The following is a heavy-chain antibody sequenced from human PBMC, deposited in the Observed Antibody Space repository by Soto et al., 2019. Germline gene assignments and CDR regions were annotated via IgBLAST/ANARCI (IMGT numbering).Heavy chain of an antibody. V-gene: IGHV3-30*18. CDR1: GFTFNIYG. CDR2: ISYDGSNQ. Sequence: GGSLRLSCAASGFTFNIYGMHWVRQAPDKGLEWVALISYDGSNQYYADSVKGRFTISRDNSKNTLFLQMNSLRADDTAVYYYAKDQASGQGSFDSWGQGTLVTVSS. J-gene: IGHJ4*02. CDR3: AKDQASGQGSFDS.